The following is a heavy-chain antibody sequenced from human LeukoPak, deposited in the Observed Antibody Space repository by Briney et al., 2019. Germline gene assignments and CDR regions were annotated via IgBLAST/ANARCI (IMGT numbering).Heavy chain of an antibody. CDR2: IYPADSDT. CDR3: GRPSADGLERAHIDC. V-gene: IGHV5-51*01. CDR1: GYNFSTYW. Sequence: GESLKISCQASGYNFSTYWIAWVRQMPGKGLESMGIIYPADSDTRYSPSFQGQVPISADKSISTAYLQWSGLKASDTAIYYCGRPSADGLERAHIDCWGQGTLVTVSS. J-gene: IGHJ4*02.